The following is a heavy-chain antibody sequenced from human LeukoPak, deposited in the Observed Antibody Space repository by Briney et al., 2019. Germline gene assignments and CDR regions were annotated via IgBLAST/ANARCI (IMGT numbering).Heavy chain of an antibody. CDR2: IRYDGSNK. V-gene: IGHV3-30*02. D-gene: IGHD3-3*01. J-gene: IGHJ4*02. CDR1: GFTFSGSG. CDR3: ARDYDFWSGYYSPTRGYFGY. Sequence: PGGSLRLSCAASGFTFSGSGMHWVRQAPAKGLAWVTFIRYDGSNKYYTDSVKGRFTISRDNSKNTLYLQMDSRDAEDTAVYYCARDYDFWSGYYSPTRGYFGYWGQGTLVTVSS.